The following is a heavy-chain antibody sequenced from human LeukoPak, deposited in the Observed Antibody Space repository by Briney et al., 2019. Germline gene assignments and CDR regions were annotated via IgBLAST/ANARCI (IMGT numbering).Heavy chain of an antibody. CDR3: AKGVVVVAATPLDY. CDR2: ISGSGGST. Sequence: PGGSLRLSCAASGFTSSSYAMSWVRQAPGKGLEWVSAISGSGGSTYYADSVKGRFTISRDNSKNTLYLQMNSLRAEDTAVYYCAKGVVVVAATPLDYWGQGTLVTVSS. CDR1: GFTSSSYA. J-gene: IGHJ4*02. D-gene: IGHD2-15*01. V-gene: IGHV3-23*01.